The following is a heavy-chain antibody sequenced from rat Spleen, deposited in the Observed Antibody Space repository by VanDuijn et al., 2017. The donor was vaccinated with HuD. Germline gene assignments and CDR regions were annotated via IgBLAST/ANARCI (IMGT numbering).Heavy chain of an antibody. CDR2: ISYDGSST. Sequence: EVQLVESGGGLVQPGRSLKLSCAASGFTFSNYGMAWVRQAPTKGLEWVATISYDGSSTYYRDSVKGRFTISRDNAKSTLYLQMNSLRSEDTATDYCTRDTGNPLDYWGQGVMVTVSS. CDR3: TRDTGNPLDY. V-gene: IGHV5-29*01. D-gene: IGHD2-1*01. J-gene: IGHJ2*01. CDR1: GFTFSNYG.